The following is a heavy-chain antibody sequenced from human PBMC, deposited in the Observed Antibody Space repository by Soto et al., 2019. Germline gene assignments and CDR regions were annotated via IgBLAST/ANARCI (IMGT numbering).Heavy chain of an antibody. CDR3: AREYCSSTSCFAFFDY. Sequence: QVQLQQWGAGLLKPSETLSLTCAVYGGSFSGYYWSWIRQPPGKGLEWIGEINHSGSTNYNPSLKSRVTISVDTSKNQFSLKLSSVTAEDTAVYYCAREYCSSTSCFAFFDYWGQGTLVTVAS. CDR2: INHSGST. J-gene: IGHJ4*02. CDR1: GGSFSGYY. V-gene: IGHV4-34*01. D-gene: IGHD2-2*01.